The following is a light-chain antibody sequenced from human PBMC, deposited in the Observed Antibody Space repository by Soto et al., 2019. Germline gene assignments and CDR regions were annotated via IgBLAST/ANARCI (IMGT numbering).Light chain of an antibody. Sequence: QSVLTQPPSASGTPGQRVTISCSGSSSHIVRSAVNWYQHLPGTAPKLLIESNNQRPSGVPDRFSGSKSGTSASLAISGLQSEDEADYYCAAWDDSLNGVVFGGGNKLTVL. CDR1: SSHIVRSA. J-gene: IGLJ2*01. CDR2: SNN. V-gene: IGLV1-44*01. CDR3: AAWDDSLNGVV.